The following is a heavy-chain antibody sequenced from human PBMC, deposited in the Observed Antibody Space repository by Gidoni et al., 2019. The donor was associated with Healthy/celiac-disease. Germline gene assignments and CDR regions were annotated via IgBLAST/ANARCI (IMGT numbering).Heavy chain of an antibody. CDR1: GGTFSSYT. Sequence: QVQLVQSGAEVKKPGSSVKVSCKASGGTFSSYTISWVRQAPGQGLEWMGRIIPILGIANYAQKFQGRVTITADKSTSTAYMELSSLRSEDTAVYYCARDQPLGSYPRQDYWGQGTLVTVSS. CDR3: ARDQPLGSYPRQDY. J-gene: IGHJ4*02. D-gene: IGHD1-26*01. V-gene: IGHV1-69*08. CDR2: IIPILGIA.